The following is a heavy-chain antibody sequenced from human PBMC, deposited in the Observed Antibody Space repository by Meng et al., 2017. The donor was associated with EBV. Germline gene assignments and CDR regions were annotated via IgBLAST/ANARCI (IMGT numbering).Heavy chain of an antibody. J-gene: IGHJ5*02. Sequence: RDLQQSRPGLVTPSGCLSLPCTVSCGSISSSSYYWGWIRQPPGKGREWIGCIYYSGSNYYNPSQKSRVTISVDTSKNQFSLKLSSVTAADTAVYYCARVVATIFTNWFDPWGQGTLVTVSS. CDR2: IYYSGSN. CDR3: ARVVATIFTNWFDP. V-gene: IGHV4-39*07. CDR1: CGSISSSSYY. D-gene: IGHD5-12*01.